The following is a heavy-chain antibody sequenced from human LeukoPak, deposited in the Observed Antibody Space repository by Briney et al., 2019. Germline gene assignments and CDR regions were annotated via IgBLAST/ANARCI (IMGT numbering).Heavy chain of an antibody. J-gene: IGHJ4*02. CDR3: AAVGENWPKATTSNPFDY. CDR1: GFTFTSSA. CDR2: IVVGSGNT. Sequence: SVKVSCKASGFTFTSSAVQWVRQARGQRLEWIGWIVVGSGNTNYAQKLQERVTITRDMSTSTAYMELSSLRSEDTAVYYCAAVGENWPKATTSNPFDYWGQGTLVTVSS. D-gene: IGHD1-14*01. V-gene: IGHV1-58*01.